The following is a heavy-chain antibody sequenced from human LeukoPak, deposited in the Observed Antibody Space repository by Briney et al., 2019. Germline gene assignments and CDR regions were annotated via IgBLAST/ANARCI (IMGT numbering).Heavy chain of an antibody. D-gene: IGHD5-12*01. CDR2: ISNDGSNK. J-gene: IGHJ4*02. Sequence: PGGSLRLSCAASGFTFSSYGIHWVRQAPGKGLEWVAVISNDGSNKYYADSVKGRFTISRDNSKNTLYLQMISLRAEDTAVYYCARDGPGGGYDLDYWGQGTLVTVSS. CDR3: ARDGPGGGYDLDY. V-gene: IGHV3-30*03. CDR1: GFTFSSYG.